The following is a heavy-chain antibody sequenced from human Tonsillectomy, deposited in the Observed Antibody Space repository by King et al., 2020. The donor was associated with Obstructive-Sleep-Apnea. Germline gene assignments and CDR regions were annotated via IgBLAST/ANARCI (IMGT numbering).Heavy chain of an antibody. J-gene: IGHJ4*02. Sequence: QLQESGPGLVKPSETLSLTCIVSGGSISSDYYYWGWIRQPPGKGLEWIGSITHSGSTYYNPSLKSRVTILVDTSKNQFSLKRSSVTAADTAVYYCAGDEQYYYASGSTRVDYWGQGTLVTVSS. CDR3: AGDEQYYYASGSTRVDY. D-gene: IGHD3-10*01. V-gene: IGHV4-39*07. CDR2: ITHSGST. CDR1: GGSISSDYYY.